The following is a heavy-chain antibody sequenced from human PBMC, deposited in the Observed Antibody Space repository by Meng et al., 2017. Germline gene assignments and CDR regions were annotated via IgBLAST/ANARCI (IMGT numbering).Heavy chain of an antibody. V-gene: IGHV1-3*01. Sequence: PLVQSWAGGKTPGPLVKVSCNASGYTFASHAMHWVRQAPGQRLEWMGWINAGNGNTKYSQKFQGRVTITRDTSASTAYMELSSLRSEDTAVYYCARDKLKTFDPWGQGTLVTVSS. CDR2: INAGNGNT. J-gene: IGHJ5*02. CDR3: ARDKLKTFDP. CDR1: GYTFASHA.